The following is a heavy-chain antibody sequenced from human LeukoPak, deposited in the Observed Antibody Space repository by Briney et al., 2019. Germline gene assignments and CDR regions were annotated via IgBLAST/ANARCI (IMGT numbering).Heavy chain of an antibody. CDR2: IYHSGST. V-gene: IGHV4-30-2*01. CDR1: GGSISSGGYS. D-gene: IGHD6-13*01. CDR3: ARAKYRSSSRLYYYYGMDV. J-gene: IGHJ6*04. Sequence: SQTLSLTCAVSGGSISSGGYSWSWIRQPPGKGLEWIGYIYHSGSTYYNPSLKSRVTISVDRSKNQFSLKLSSVTAADTAVYYCARAKYRSSSRLYYYYGMDVWGKGTTVTVPS.